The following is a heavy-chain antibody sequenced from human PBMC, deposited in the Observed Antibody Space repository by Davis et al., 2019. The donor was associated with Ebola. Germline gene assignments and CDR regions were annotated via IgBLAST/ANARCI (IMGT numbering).Heavy chain of an antibody. D-gene: IGHD2-15*01. CDR2: IHHNTGT. CDR1: GGSFSGYS. Sequence: MPSETLSLTCAVYGGSFSGYSWSWVRQSPGKGLEWIGEIHHNTGTKYNPSLKSRLTISLDTSKNQFSLKLRSVTAADTAVYYCASFAEGGPFGYWGQGTLVTVSS. CDR3: ASFAEGGPFGY. V-gene: IGHV4-34*01. J-gene: IGHJ4*02.